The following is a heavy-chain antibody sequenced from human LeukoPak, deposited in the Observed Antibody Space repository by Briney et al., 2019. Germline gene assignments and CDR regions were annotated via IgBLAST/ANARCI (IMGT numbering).Heavy chain of an antibody. V-gene: IGHV4-34*01. CDR3: ARGRTLVLSYFQH. CDR1: GGSFSGYY. Sequence: PSETLSLTCAVYGGSFSGYYWSWIRQPPGKGLEWIGEINHSGSTNYNPSLKSRVTISVDTSKNQFSLKLSSVTAADTAVYYCARGRTLVLSYFQHCGQGTLVTVSS. D-gene: IGHD6-13*01. J-gene: IGHJ1*01. CDR2: INHSGST.